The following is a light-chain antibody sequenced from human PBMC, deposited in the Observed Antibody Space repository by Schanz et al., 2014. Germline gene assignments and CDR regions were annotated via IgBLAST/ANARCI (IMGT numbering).Light chain of an antibody. CDR2: EVS. Sequence: QSALTQPASVSGSPGQSITISCTGTSSDVGSYNLVSWYQQHPGKAPKLMIYEVSKRPSGVPDRFSGSKSGNTASLTISGLQAEDEADYYCSSYTSSSTRVVFGGGTKLTVL. V-gene: IGLV2-14*02. CDR3: SSYTSSSTRVV. J-gene: IGLJ2*01. CDR1: SSDVGSYNL.